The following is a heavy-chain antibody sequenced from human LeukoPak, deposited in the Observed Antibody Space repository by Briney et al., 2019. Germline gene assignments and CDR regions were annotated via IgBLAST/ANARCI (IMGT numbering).Heavy chain of an antibody. CDR2: IYYNGST. Sequence: SETLSLTCTVSGGSVSSGSYYWSWIRQPPGKGLEWIGYIYYNGSTNYNPSLKSRVTISVDTSKNQFSLKLSSVTAADTAVYYCARRHDFWSGYHYFDYWGQGTLVTVSS. V-gene: IGHV4-61*01. CDR1: GGSVSSGSYY. J-gene: IGHJ4*02. CDR3: ARRHDFWSGYHYFDY. D-gene: IGHD3-3*01.